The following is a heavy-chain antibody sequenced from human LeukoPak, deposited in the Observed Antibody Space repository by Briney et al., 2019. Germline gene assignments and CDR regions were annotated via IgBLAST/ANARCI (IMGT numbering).Heavy chain of an antibody. Sequence: ASVKVSCTASGGTFRDHPVSGVRQGPGQGLDGMGGVMPLFGTTNYAQNFQGRVTITTADPTSTVYMAVSSPTHDDTAVYYCARSKSVAYGLDYWGQGTLVIVSP. D-gene: IGHD4-17*01. CDR3: ARSKSVAYGLDY. CDR2: VMPLFGTT. V-gene: IGHV1-69*05. J-gene: IGHJ4*02. CDR1: GGTFRDHP.